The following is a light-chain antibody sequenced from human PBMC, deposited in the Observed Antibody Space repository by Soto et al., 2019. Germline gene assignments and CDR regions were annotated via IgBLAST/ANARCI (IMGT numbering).Light chain of an antibody. CDR3: SSYAGNNIFV. V-gene: IGLV2-23*01. Sequence: QSALTQPASVSGSPGQSITISCTGTSSDVGGFNYVSWYQQHPDNAPKVMIYEGTKRPSGVSDRFSGSKSGNTASLTISSLQAEDEANYYCSSYAGNNIFVFGTGTKLTVL. J-gene: IGLJ1*01. CDR1: SSDVGGFNY. CDR2: EGT.